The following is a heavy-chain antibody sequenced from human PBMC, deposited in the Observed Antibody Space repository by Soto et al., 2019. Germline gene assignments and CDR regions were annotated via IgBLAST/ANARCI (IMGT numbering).Heavy chain of an antibody. CDR3: AKDAGGGGSYYYHGLDV. CDR1: GFTFNDYA. V-gene: IGHV3-9*01. J-gene: IGHJ6*02. D-gene: IGHD3-16*01. Sequence: PRGSLRLSCAASGFTFNDYAMHWVRQAPGKGLEWVSGISWNSGSIGYADSVKGRFTISRDSAKNPLYLQMNNLRAEDTALYYCAKDAGGGGSYYYHGLDVWGQGTTVTVSS. CDR2: ISWNSGSI.